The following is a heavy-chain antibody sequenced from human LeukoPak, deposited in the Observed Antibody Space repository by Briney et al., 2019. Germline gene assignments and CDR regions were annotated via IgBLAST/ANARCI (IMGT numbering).Heavy chain of an antibody. CDR2: ISSSGSTI. Sequence: GGSLRLSCAASGFTFSDYYMSWIRQAPGKGLEWVSYISSSGSTIYYADSVKGRFTISRDNAKNSLYLQMNSLRGEDTALYYCAIDRFRGDCSGGSCYPFDPWGQGTLVTVSS. D-gene: IGHD2-15*01. J-gene: IGHJ5*02. CDR3: AIDRFRGDCSGGSCYPFDP. CDR1: GFTFSDYY. V-gene: IGHV3-11*01.